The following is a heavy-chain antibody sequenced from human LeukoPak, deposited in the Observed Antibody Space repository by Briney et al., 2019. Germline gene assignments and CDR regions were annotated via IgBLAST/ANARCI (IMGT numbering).Heavy chain of an antibody. CDR3: ARIRRGAARGSSDY. CDR1: GGSFSGYY. D-gene: IGHD6-6*01. V-gene: IGHV4-34*01. J-gene: IGHJ4*02. CDR2: INHSGST. Sequence: SETLSLTCAVYGGSFSGYYWSWIRQPPGKGLEWIGEINHSGSTNYNPSLKSRVTISADTSKNQFSLKLSSVTAADTAVYYCARIRRGAARGSSDYWGQGTLVTVSS.